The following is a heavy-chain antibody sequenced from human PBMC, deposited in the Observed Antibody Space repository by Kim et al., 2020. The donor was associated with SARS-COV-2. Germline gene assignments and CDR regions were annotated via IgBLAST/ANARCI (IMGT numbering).Heavy chain of an antibody. CDR3: ARTYGSGWSTFDH. Sequence: SETLSLTCAVSGGSITSSHWWSWVRQPPGKGLEWIGEIYHDGNINYNPSLKSRVTISVDKSKNNFALKLTSVTAADTAVYYCARTYGSGWSTFDHWGQGTLVTVSS. D-gene: IGHD6-19*01. CDR1: GGSITSSHW. CDR2: IYHDGNI. J-gene: IGHJ4*02. V-gene: IGHV4-4*02.